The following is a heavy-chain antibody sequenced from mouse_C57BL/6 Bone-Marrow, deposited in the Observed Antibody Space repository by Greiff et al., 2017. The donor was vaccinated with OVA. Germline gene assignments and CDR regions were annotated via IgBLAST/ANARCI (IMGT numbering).Heavy chain of an antibody. CDR3: AVLYGSSYWYFDV. Sequence: EVQLQQSGPELVKPGASVKISCKASGYTFTDYYMNWVKQSHGKSLEWIGDINPNNGGTSYNQKFKGKATLTVDKSSSTAYMELRSLTSEDSAVYYCAVLYGSSYWYFDVWGTGTTVTVSS. CDR2: INPNNGGT. V-gene: IGHV1-26*01. D-gene: IGHD1-1*01. J-gene: IGHJ1*03. CDR1: GYTFTDYY.